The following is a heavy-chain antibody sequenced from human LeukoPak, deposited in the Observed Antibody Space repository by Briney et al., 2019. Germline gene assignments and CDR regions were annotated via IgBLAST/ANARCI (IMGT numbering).Heavy chain of an antibody. CDR2: ISYDGNNK. J-gene: IGHJ4*02. CDR3: ASGGFYCSSMSCPGDF. V-gene: IGHV3-30*03. CDR1: GFTFSSYV. D-gene: IGHD2-2*01. Sequence: PGGSLRLSCAASGFTFSSYVMHWVRQAPGKGLEWVAVISYDGNNKYYADSVKGRFTISRDNSKNTLYLQMNSLRAEDTAVYYCASGGFYCSSMSCPGDFWGQGTLVTVSS.